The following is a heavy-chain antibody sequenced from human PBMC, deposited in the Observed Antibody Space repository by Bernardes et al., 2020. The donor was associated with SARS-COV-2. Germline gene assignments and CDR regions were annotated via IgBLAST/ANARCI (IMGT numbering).Heavy chain of an antibody. J-gene: IGHJ4*02. CDR2: ITYDGSNK. Sequence: VGSLRLSCAASGFTFSSSGMHWVRQAPGKGLEWVAVITYDGSNKYYADSVKGRFTISRDNSKNTLYLQMHSLRAEDTAVYYCARDRSDDFWEYFDYWGQGTMVTVSS. D-gene: IGHD3-3*01. CDR3: ARDRSDDFWEYFDY. V-gene: IGHV3-30*03. CDR1: GFTFSSSG.